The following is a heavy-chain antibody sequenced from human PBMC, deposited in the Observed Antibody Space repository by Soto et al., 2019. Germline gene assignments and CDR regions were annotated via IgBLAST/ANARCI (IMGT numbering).Heavy chain of an antibody. D-gene: IGHD3-16*01. Sequence: PGGSLRLSCAASGFTFSSYGMHWVRQDPGKGLEWVAVIWYDGSNKYYADSVKGRFTISRDNSKNTLYLQMNSLRAEDTAVYYCARGGGSSGPYYFDYWGQGTLVTVSS. CDR3: ARGGGSSGPYYFDY. V-gene: IGHV3-33*01. CDR2: IWYDGSNK. J-gene: IGHJ4*02. CDR1: GFTFSSYG.